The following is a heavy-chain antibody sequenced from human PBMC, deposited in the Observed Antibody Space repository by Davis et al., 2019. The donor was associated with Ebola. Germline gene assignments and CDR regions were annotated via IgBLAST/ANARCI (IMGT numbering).Heavy chain of an antibody. Sequence: SETLSLTCTVSGGSIISSSSYWGWIRQPPRKGLEWIGEINHSGSTNCNPSLKSRVTISVDTSKNQFSLKLSSVTAADTAVYYCAREEGYCSGGSCYSGYFDYWGQGTLVTVSS. CDR3: AREEGYCSGGSCYSGYFDY. CDR1: GGSIISSSSY. J-gene: IGHJ4*02. V-gene: IGHV4-39*07. CDR2: INHSGST. D-gene: IGHD2-15*01.